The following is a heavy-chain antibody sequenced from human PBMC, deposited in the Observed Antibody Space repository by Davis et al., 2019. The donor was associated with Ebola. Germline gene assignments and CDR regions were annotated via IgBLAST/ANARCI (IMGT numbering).Heavy chain of an antibody. V-gene: IGHV4-34*08. D-gene: IGHD6-13*01. CDR1: GFTFSSYA. J-gene: IGHJ4*02. CDR2: INHSGST. CDR3: AGHGHGATKETAAGGDYFDY. Sequence: ESLKISCAASGFTFSSYAMSWVRQAPGKGLEWIGEINHSGSTNYNPSLKSRVTISVDTSKNQFSLKLSSVTAADTAVYYCAGHGHGATKETAAGGDYFDYWGQGTLVTVSS.